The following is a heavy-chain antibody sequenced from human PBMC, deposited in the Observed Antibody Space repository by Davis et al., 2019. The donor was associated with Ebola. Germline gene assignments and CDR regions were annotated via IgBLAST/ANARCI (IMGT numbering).Heavy chain of an antibody. J-gene: IGHJ6*02. CDR3: AREKVEGYYYYGMDV. D-gene: IGHD2-15*01. CDR2: INHSGST. CDR1: GFTFSDYY. Sequence: ESLKISCAASGFTFSDYYMSWVRQAPGKGLEWIGEINHSGSTNYNPSLKSQVTISVDTSKNQFSLKLSSVTAADTAVYYCAREKVEGYYYYGMDVWGQGTTVTVSS. V-gene: IGHV4-34*01.